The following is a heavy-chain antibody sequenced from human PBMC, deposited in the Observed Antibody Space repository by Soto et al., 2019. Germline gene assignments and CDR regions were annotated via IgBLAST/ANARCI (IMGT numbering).Heavy chain of an antibody. J-gene: IGHJ4*02. CDR1: GGSISSYY. CDR3: ARAYSGYEAFDY. D-gene: IGHD5-12*01. Sequence: PSETLSLTCTVSGGSISSYYRSWIRQPPGKGLEWIGYIYYSGSTNYNPSLKSRVTISVDTSKNQFSLKLSSVTAADTAVYYCARAYSGYEAFDYWGQGTLVTVSS. V-gene: IGHV4-59*01. CDR2: IYYSGST.